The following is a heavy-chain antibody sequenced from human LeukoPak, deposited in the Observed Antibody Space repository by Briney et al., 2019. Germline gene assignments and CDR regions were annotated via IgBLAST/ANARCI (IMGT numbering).Heavy chain of an antibody. J-gene: IGHJ4*02. CDR2: IYHSGST. CDR1: GYSISSGYY. Sequence: SETLSLTCAVSGYSISSGYYWGWIRQPPGKGLEWIGSIYHSGSTYYNPSLKSRVTISVDTSKNQSTLKLSSVTAADTAVYYCARETSYADPGYWGQGTLVTVSS. V-gene: IGHV4-38-2*02. D-gene: IGHD3-16*01. CDR3: ARETSYADPGY.